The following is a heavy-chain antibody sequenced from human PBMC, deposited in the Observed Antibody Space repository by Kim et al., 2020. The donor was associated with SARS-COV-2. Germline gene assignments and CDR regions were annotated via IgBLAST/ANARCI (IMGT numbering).Heavy chain of an antibody. J-gene: IGHJ6*02. D-gene: IGHD3-9*01. CDR1: GFTFSSYS. Sequence: GGSLRLSCAASGFTFSSYSMNWVRQAPGKGLEWVSYISSSSSTIYYADSVKGRFTISRDNAKNSLYLQMNSLRDEDTAVYYCGTRYRYFDWFPDYYYYGMDVWGQGTTVTVSS. V-gene: IGHV3-48*02. CDR3: GTRYRYFDWFPDYYYYGMDV. CDR2: ISSSSSTI.